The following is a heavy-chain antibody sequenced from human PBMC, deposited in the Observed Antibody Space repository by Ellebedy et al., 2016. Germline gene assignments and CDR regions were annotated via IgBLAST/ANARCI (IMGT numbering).Heavy chain of an antibody. V-gene: IGHV3-48*04. CDR1: GFNFSSYV. D-gene: IGHD6-13*01. CDR3: ARDPSYGSSWYRYFDY. CDR2: ISSSSSVI. Sequence: GESLKISCAASGFNFSSYVMHWVRQAPGKGLEWVSYISSSSSVIYYADSVKGRFTISRDNAKNSLYLQMNSLRAEDTAVYYCARDPSYGSSWYRYFDYWGQGTLVTVSS. J-gene: IGHJ4*02.